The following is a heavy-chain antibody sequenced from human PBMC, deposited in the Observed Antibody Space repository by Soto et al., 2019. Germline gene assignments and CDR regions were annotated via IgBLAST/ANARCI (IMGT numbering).Heavy chain of an antibody. CDR2: ISSSSSYI. CDR1: GFTFSSSS. V-gene: IGHV3-21*01. Sequence: LRLSSADSGFTFSSSSMNCVRQATGKGLEWVSSISSSSSYIYYADSVKGRFTISRGNSKNTLYLQMNSLRAEDTAVYYCGRDPKGYFETSGGMDICGQGTMVTVSS. D-gene: IGHD3-22*01. CDR3: GRDPKGYFETSGGMDI. J-gene: IGHJ6*02.